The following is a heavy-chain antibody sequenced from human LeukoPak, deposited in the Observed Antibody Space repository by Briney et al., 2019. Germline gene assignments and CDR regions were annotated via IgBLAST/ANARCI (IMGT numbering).Heavy chain of an antibody. Sequence: GASVTVSCKTSGYTFTSFGLSWVRQAPGQGLEWMGWISTHNGYTIYAQKLQGRFTMTTDTSTSTAYMELRSLRSDDTAVYYCARNYTSGGIDYWGQGTLVIVSS. V-gene: IGHV1-18*01. CDR1: GYTFTSFG. J-gene: IGHJ4*02. D-gene: IGHD6-19*01. CDR2: ISTHNGYT. CDR3: ARNYTSGGIDY.